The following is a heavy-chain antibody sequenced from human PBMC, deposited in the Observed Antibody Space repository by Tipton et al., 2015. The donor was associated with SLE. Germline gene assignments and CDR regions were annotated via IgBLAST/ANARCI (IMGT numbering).Heavy chain of an antibody. Sequence: TLSLTCNVSGVSISSSYWSWIRQPAGKGLEWIGRIYTSGATDDNPSLKSRVTMSVDMSKNQFSLKLNSMTAADTAVYYCARGGWSLGYWGQGTRVTVSS. CDR1: GVSISSSY. CDR3: ARGGWSLGY. D-gene: IGHD2-15*01. V-gene: IGHV4-4*07. J-gene: IGHJ4*02. CDR2: IYTSGAT.